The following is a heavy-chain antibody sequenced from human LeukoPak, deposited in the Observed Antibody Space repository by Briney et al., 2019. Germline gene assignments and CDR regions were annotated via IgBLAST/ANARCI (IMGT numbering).Heavy chain of an antibody. Sequence: GGSLRLSCAASGFTFSNAWMTWVRQAPGKGLEWVGRIKSKSDGGTTDYAAPVKGRFSISRDDSRNTLYLQMNSLKTEDTAVYYCTTESPPAYYYDSSGYVDSWGQGTLVTVSS. D-gene: IGHD3-22*01. CDR3: TTESPPAYYYDSSGYVDS. V-gene: IGHV3-15*01. CDR2: IKSKSDGGTT. CDR1: GFTFSNAW. J-gene: IGHJ4*02.